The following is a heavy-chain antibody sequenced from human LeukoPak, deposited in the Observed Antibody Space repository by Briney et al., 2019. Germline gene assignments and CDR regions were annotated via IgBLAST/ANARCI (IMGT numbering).Heavy chain of an antibody. CDR3: ARDREMGTIRNGFDV. J-gene: IGHJ3*01. CDR2: ISTSSSYI. V-gene: IGHV3-21*01. CDR1: GFTFSAYS. Sequence: PGGSLRLYCAASGFTFSAYSLNWVRQAPANGLPLVSSISTSSSYIYYADSVKGRFTVSRDNAKNSLFLQMNSLRAEDTALYYCARDREMGTIRNGFDVWGQGTIVSVSS. D-gene: IGHD5-24*01.